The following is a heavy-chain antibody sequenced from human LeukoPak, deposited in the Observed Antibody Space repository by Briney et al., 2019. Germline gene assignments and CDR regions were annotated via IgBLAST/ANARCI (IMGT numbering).Heavy chain of an antibody. D-gene: IGHD3-10*01. V-gene: IGHV3-30*04. J-gene: IGHJ4*02. Sequence: GGSLRLSCAASGFTFSSYAMHWVRQAPGKGLEWVAVISYDGSNKYYADSVKGRFTISRDNSKNTLSLQMNSLRAEDTAVYYCAKDGVPSRWFGRNYFDYWGQGTLVTVSS. CDR3: AKDGVPSRWFGRNYFDY. CDR2: ISYDGSNK. CDR1: GFTFSSYA.